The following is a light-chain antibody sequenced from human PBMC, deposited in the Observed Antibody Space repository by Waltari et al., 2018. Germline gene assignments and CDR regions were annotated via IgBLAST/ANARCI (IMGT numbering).Light chain of an antibody. CDR1: SSNPNTYNY. V-gene: IGLV2-14*03. CDR3: SSFISISARVV. Sequence: QSALTQPASASGSPGHAIPISCSGPSSNPNTYNYFPWYQQHPGRGPKLIIYDVSHRPSGVSSRFSGSKSGSTASLTISGLQAEDEALYFCSSFISISARVVFGGGTKLTVL. J-gene: IGLJ2*01. CDR2: DVS.